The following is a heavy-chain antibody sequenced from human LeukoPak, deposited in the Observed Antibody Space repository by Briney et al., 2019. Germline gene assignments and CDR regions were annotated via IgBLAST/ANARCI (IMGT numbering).Heavy chain of an antibody. J-gene: IGHJ6*02. CDR2: VRSHGYGGTT. D-gene: IGHD1-1*01. V-gene: IGHV3-49*04. CDR3: TRGPIELWAQNEMDV. CDR1: GFSFGDNA. Sequence: TAGSLRLSCTGSGFSFGDNAMRWVGQAPGKRVEWGSLVRSHGYGGTTEYAPSVKGRFTISRDDSKSIAYLQMNSLKSEDGGVYYCTRGPIELWAQNEMDVWGQGTTVTVSS.